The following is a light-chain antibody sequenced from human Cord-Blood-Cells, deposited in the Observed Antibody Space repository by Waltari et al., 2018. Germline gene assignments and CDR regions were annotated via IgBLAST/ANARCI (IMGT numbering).Light chain of an antibody. CDR3: CSYAGSWV. CDR1: SSDVGSYNL. J-gene: IGLJ3*02. V-gene: IGLV2-23*01. Sequence: QSALTQPASVSGSPGQSITIPCTGTSSDVGSYNLVSWYQQHPGKAPKPMIYEGSKRPSGVSNRFSGSKSGNTASLTISGLQAEDEADYYCCSYAGSWVFGGGTKLTVL. CDR2: EGS.